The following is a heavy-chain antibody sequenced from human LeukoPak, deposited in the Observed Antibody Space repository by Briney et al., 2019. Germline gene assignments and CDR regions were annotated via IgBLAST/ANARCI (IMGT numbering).Heavy chain of an antibody. J-gene: IGHJ3*02. Sequence: GGSLRLSCAASGFTFSSYWMSWVRQAPGKGLEWVAVISYDGSNKYYADSVKGRFTISRDNSKNTLYLQMNSLRAEDTAVYYCAKSSITRAFDIWGQGTMVTVSS. CDR2: ISYDGSNK. V-gene: IGHV3-30*18. CDR3: AKSSITRAFDI. CDR1: GFTFSSYW. D-gene: IGHD3-10*01.